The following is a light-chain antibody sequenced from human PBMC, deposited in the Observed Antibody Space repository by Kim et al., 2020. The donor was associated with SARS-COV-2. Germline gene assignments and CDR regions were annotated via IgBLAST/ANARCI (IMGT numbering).Light chain of an antibody. V-gene: IGLV3-21*04. J-gene: IGLJ2*01. CDR3: QVWDSSSDHVV. CDR1: NLGIKS. CDR2: YDS. Sequence: PGKTARITCGGNNLGIKSLHLYQQKPGQAPVLVIYYDSDRPSGIPERFSGSNSGNTATLTISRVEAGDEAYYYCQVWDSSSDHVVFGGGTKLTVL.